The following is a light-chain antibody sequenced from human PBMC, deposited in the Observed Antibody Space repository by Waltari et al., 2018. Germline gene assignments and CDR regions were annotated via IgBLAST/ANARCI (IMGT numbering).Light chain of an antibody. CDR1: STDVGGYNY. CDR2: DVS. J-gene: IGLJ1*01. CDR3: SSYTSSSTYV. Sequence: QSALTQPASVPGSPGQSITIPCTGTSTDVGGYNYVSWYQQHPGKAPKLMIYDVSKRPSGVSNRFSGSKSGNTASLTISGLQAEDEADYYCSSYTSSSTYVFGTGTKVTVL. V-gene: IGLV2-14*01.